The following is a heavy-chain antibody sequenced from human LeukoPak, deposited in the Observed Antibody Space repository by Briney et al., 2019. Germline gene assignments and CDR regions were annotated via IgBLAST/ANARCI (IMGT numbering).Heavy chain of an antibody. CDR1: GGSISRGVYY. J-gene: IGHJ3*02. D-gene: IGHD5-12*01. CDR3: ARDSLQSMYSDYDDAFDI. V-gene: IGHV4-39*06. Sequence: SETLSLTCTVSGGSISRGVYYWAWIRQPPGKGLERIGSIYSSGDTYYHPSLKSRVTMSVDTSKNHFTLKLISVTAADTAVYYCARDSLQSMYSDYDDAFDIWGQGTMVTVSS. CDR2: IYSSGDT.